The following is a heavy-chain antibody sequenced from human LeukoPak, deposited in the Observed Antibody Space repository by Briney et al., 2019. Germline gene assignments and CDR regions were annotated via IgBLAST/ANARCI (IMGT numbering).Heavy chain of an antibody. CDR2: IYSGGTT. V-gene: IGHV3-53*01. CDR3: GRDVGP. Sequence: GGSLRLSCAASGFTFDDYGMSWVRQAPGKGLEWVSVIYSGGTTYYANSVKGRFTISRDSSKNTMYLQMNSLRVEDTAMYYCGRDVGPWGQGTLVTVSS. CDR1: GFTFDDYG. J-gene: IGHJ5*02.